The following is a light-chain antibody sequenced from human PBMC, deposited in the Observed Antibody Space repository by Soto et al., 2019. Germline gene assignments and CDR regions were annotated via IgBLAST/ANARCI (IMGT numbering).Light chain of an antibody. V-gene: IGLV1-44*01. J-gene: IGLJ2*01. CDR3: AAWDDSLNGVV. CDR2: YNN. Sequence: QSVLTQPPSTSGTPGQRVTISCSGASSNIGSNTMNWYQHLPGTAPKLLIYYNNQRPSGVPDRFSGSRSGTSASLAITGLQSGDDAYYYCAAWDDSLNGVVFGGGTKVTVL. CDR1: SSNIGSNT.